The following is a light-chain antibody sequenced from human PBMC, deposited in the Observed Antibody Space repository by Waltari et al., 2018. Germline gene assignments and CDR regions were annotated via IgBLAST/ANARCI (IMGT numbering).Light chain of an antibody. V-gene: IGKV3-20*01. CDR2: GAS. CDR1: QSVGRT. Sequence: EIVLTQSPGTLSLSPGERAILSCRASQSVGRTLAWYQQKPGQAPRPLIYGASNRATGITDRFSGSGSGTDFSLTISRLEPEDFSVYYCQHYVRLPVTFGQGTRVEI. J-gene: IGKJ1*01. CDR3: QHYVRLPVT.